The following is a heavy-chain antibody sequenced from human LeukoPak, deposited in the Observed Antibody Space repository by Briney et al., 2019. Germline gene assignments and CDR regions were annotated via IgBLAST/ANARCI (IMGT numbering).Heavy chain of an antibody. CDR1: GFTFSTYF. V-gene: IGHV3-30-3*01. Sequence: PGGSLRPSCAASGFTFSTYFMHWVRQAPGKGLEWVADIASDGSHIFYVESVKGRFTISRDNSKNTLYLQMNSLRAEDTAVYFCARERQDTILHSGAFDIWGQGTMVTVSS. CDR2: IASDGSHI. CDR3: ARERQDTILHSGAFDI. D-gene: IGHD2-21*01. J-gene: IGHJ3*02.